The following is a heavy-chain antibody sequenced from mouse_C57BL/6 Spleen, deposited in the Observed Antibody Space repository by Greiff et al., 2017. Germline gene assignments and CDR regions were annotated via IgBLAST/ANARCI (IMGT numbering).Heavy chain of an antibody. D-gene: IGHD1-1*01. CDR1: GFTFSDYG. CDR3: ARKGDYYGSSYVYFDY. J-gene: IGHJ2*01. CDR2: ISSGSSPI. V-gene: IGHV5-17*01. Sequence: EVMLVESGGGLVKPGGSLKLSCAASGFTFSDYGMHWVRQAPEKGLEWVAYISSGSSPIYYADTVKGRFTISRDNAKNTLFLQMTSQRSEDTAMYYCARKGDYYGSSYVYFDYWGQGTTLAVSS.